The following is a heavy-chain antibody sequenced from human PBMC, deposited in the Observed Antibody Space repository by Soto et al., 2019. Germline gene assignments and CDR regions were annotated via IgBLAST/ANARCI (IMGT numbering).Heavy chain of an antibody. CDR1: GFTVSSNY. Sequence: PGGSLRLSCAASGFTVSSNYMSWVRQAPGKGLEWVSVIYSGGSTYYADSVKGRFTISRDNSKNTLYLQMNSLRAEDTAVYYCERLGYSGYDTDGDDYWGQGTLVTVSS. V-gene: IGHV3-66*01. CDR3: ERLGYSGYDTDGDDY. J-gene: IGHJ4*02. D-gene: IGHD5-12*01. CDR2: IYSGGST.